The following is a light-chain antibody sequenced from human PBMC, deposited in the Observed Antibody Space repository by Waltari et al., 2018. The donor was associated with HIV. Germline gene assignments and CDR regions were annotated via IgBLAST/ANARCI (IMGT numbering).Light chain of an antibody. CDR2: DVN. CDR1: SSDIRTYTP. CDR3: SSYITTGTIL. Sequence: QSALTQPASVSGSLGQSITISCLGSSSDIRTYTPVSWYQQYPNKAPLLLIRDVNTRHSGIPFRFSASKSGKTATLTISGLQAEDEADYYCSSYITTGTILFGGGTKVTVL. J-gene: IGLJ3*02. V-gene: IGLV2-14*03.